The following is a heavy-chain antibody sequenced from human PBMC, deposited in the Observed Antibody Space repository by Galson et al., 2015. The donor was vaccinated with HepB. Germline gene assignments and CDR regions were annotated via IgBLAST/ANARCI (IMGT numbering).Heavy chain of an antibody. CDR1: GFTFSSYW. CDR2: IKQDGSEK. CDR3: ARVNDGWGSSIYDVFDT. Sequence: SLRLSCAASGFTFSSYWMTWVRQAPGKGLEWVANIKQDGSEKYYVDSVKGRFTISRDSAKNSLYLQMNSLRAEDTAVYYCARVNDGWGSSIYDVFDTWGKGTMVTASS. D-gene: IGHD3-10*01. J-gene: IGHJ3*02. V-gene: IGHV3-7*01.